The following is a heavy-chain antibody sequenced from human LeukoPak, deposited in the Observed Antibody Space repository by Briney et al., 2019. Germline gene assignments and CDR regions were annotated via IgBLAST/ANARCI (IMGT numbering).Heavy chain of an antibody. Sequence: SVPVSCKASGGTFSTYAISWVRQPPGQGLEGMGGIIPVVGTPNYAQKFQGRVTITSDESTSTAYMELSSMRSEDTAVYYCSRFDLYYDGTYYASDGLDVWGQGTTVTVSS. CDR3: SRFDLYYDGTYYASDGLDV. J-gene: IGHJ6*02. D-gene: IGHD3-22*01. CDR1: GGTFSTYA. CDR2: IIPVVGTP. V-gene: IGHV1-69*01.